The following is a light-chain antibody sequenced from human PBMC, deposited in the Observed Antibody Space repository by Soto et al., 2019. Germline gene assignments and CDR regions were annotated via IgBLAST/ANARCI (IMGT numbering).Light chain of an antibody. V-gene: IGKV3-20*01. J-gene: IGKJ5*01. CDR2: GAS. Sequence: EIVLTQSPGTLSLSPGERATLSCRASQSVSSSYLAWYQQKPGQAPRLLIYGASSRATGIPDRFSGSGSGIDFTFTISRLEPEDFAVYYFQQYGSSPQTFGQETRLEIK. CDR1: QSVSSSY. CDR3: QQYGSSPQT.